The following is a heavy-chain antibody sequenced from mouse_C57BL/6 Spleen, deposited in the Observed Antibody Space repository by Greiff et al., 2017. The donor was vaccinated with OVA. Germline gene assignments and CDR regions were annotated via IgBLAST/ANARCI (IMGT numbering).Heavy chain of an antibody. CDR3: ARYEGYAMDY. CDR2: INPSTGGT. D-gene: IGHD2-3*01. V-gene: IGHV1-42*01. CDR1: GYSFTGYY. Sequence: VQLQQSGPELVKPGASVKISCKASGYSFTGYYMNWVKQSPEKSLEWLGEINPSTGGTTYNQKFKAKATLTVDKSSSTAYMQLKSLTSEDSAVYYCARYEGYAMDYWGQGTSVTVSS. J-gene: IGHJ4*01.